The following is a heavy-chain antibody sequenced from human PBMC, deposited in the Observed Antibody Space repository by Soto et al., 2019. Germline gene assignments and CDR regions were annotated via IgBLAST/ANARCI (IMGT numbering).Heavy chain of an antibody. CDR2: IYPGDSDT. Sequence: GESLKISCKGSGYSFTSYWIGWVRQMPGKGLEWMGIIYPGDSDTRYSPSFQGQVTISADKSISTAYLQWSSLKASDTAMYYCARQRCSGGSCYSRWFDPWGQGTLVTVS. CDR3: ARQRCSGGSCYSRWFDP. V-gene: IGHV5-51*01. D-gene: IGHD2-15*01. CDR1: GYSFTSYW. J-gene: IGHJ5*02.